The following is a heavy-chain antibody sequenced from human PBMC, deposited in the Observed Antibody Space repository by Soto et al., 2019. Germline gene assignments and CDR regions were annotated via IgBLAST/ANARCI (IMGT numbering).Heavy chain of an antibody. CDR1: GGSISSYY. CDR2: IYYSGST. Sequence: SETLSLTCTVSGGSISSYYWSWIRQPPGKGLEWIGYIYYSGSTNYNPSLKSRVTISVDTSKNQFSLKLSSVTAADTAVYYCARDRRRCSSTSLCPKHMDVWGKGTTVTVSS. CDR3: ARDRRRCSSTSLCPKHMDV. J-gene: IGHJ6*03. D-gene: IGHD2-2*01. V-gene: IGHV4-59*01.